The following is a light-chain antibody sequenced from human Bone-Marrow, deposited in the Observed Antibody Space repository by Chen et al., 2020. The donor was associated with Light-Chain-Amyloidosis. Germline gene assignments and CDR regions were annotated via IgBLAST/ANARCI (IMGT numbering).Light chain of an antibody. CDR2: GSS. CDR1: QTISSNY. Sequence: EIVLTQSPGTLSLSPGEGANLSCRASQTISSNYLTWYQQKFGQAPRLLIYGSSSRATGIPDRFTGSVSGIDFNLTINRLEPEDFARYYCQEYGTSPLTFGGGTKVEIK. J-gene: IGKJ4*01. CDR3: QEYGTSPLT. V-gene: IGKV3-20*01.